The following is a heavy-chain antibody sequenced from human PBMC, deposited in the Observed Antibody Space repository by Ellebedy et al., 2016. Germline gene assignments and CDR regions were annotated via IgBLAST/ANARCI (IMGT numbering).Heavy chain of an antibody. Sequence: GGSLRLXXAASGFTFSSYAMSWVRQAPGKGLEWVSAISGSGGSTYYADSVKGRFTISRDNSKNTLYLQMNSLRAEDTAVYYCAKDLGGRGHRAFDIWGQGTMVTVSS. V-gene: IGHV3-23*01. CDR2: ISGSGGST. CDR1: GFTFSSYA. D-gene: IGHD3-16*01. J-gene: IGHJ3*02. CDR3: AKDLGGRGHRAFDI.